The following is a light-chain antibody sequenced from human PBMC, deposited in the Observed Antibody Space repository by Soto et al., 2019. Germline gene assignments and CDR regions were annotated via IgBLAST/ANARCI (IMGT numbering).Light chain of an antibody. CDR1: QSVSSSY. Sequence: EIVLTQSPGTLSSSPGERATLSCRASQSVSSSYLAWYQQKPGQAPRLLIYGASSRATGIPDRFSGSGSGTDFTLTISGLEPEDFAVYYCQQYGSSPGTFGGGTNVEIK. CDR2: GAS. J-gene: IGKJ4*01. V-gene: IGKV3-20*01. CDR3: QQYGSSPGT.